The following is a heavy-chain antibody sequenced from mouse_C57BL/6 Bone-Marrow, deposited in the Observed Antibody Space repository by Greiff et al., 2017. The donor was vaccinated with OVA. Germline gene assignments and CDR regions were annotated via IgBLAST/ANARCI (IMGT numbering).Heavy chain of an antibody. Sequence: EVQLQQSGPVLVKPGASVKMSCKASGYTFTDYYMNWVKQSHGKSLEWIGVINPYNGGTSYNQKFKGKATLTVDKSSSTAYMELNSLTSEDSAVYYCARIYYGNSAWFAYWGKGTLVTVSA. D-gene: IGHD2-1*01. V-gene: IGHV1-19*01. CDR1: GYTFTDYY. J-gene: IGHJ3*01. CDR2: INPYNGGT. CDR3: ARIYYGNSAWFAY.